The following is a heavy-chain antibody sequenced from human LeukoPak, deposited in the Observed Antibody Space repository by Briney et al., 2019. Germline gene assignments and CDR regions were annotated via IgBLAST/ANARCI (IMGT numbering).Heavy chain of an antibody. CDR2: MNPHGDYT. CDR1: GYNFKSYD. CDR3: ARVRRGAITFGGVQP. V-gene: IGHV1-8*01. Sequence: GASVKVSCKASGYNFKSYDINWVRQASRQGLEWMGWMNPHGDYTGYAQKFQGRVTMTSDSSTTTAYMELSSLSSEDTALYYCARVRRGAITFGGVQPGGQGTLVTVSS. J-gene: IGHJ5*02. D-gene: IGHD3-16*01.